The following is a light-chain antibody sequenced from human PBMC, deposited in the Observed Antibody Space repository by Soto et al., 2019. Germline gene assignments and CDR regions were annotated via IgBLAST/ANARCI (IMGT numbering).Light chain of an antibody. V-gene: IGLV2-11*01. CDR2: DVT. CDR3: CSYAGSYTFYV. J-gene: IGLJ1*01. Sequence: QSALTQPRSVSGSPGQSVTISCTGTSSDVGGYHYVSWYQQHPGKAPKLMIYDVTKRPSGVPDRFSASKSGYTASLTISGRQAEDEADYYCCSYAGSYTFYVFGTGTKLTVL. CDR1: SSDVGGYHY.